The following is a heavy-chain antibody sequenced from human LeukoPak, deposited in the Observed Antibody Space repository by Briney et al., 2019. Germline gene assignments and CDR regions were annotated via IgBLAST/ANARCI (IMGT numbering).Heavy chain of an antibody. CDR1: GGSIDTYY. CDR3: ARWGESVTGVDY. V-gene: IGHV4-59*08. Sequence: SETLSLTCSVSGGSIDTYYWTWVRQPPGRGLEWIGFVFYSGIANYNRSLGSRVTISVDTSKNQFSLKLTSVTAADTAIYYCARWGESVTGVDYWGQGILVTVSS. J-gene: IGHJ4*02. CDR2: VFYSGIA. D-gene: IGHD6-19*01.